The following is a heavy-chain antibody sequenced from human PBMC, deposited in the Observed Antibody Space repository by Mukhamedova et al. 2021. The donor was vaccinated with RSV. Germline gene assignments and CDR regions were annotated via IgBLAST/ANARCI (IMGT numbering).Heavy chain of an antibody. V-gene: IGHV3-7*01. D-gene: IGHD3-16*01. J-gene: IGHJ5*02. CDR2: MNEDGVKK. CDR3: ARGLDYRFDT. Sequence: RQAPGKGLEWVANMNEDGVKKDYADSVKGRFTISRDNPKNSLYLQMNGLRVEDTAAYYCARGLDYRFDTWGQGILVTVSS.